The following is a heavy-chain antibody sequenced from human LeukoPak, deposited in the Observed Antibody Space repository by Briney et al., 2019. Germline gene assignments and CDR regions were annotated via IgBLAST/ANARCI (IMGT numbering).Heavy chain of an antibody. CDR1: GFTVSSNY. V-gene: IGHV3-53*01. D-gene: IGHD3-16*01. CDR3: ARDRGGALDI. CDR2: IYSGVNT. Sequence: QTGGSLRLSCAASGFTVSSNYMNWVRQAPGKGLEWVSVIYSGVNTDYADSVKGRFTMSRDNSKNMLYLRMNSLRVEDTAVYYCARDRGGALDIWGQGTMVTVSS. J-gene: IGHJ3*02.